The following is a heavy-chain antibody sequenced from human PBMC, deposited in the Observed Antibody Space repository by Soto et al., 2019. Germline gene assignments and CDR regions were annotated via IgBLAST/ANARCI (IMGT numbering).Heavy chain of an antibody. D-gene: IGHD3-16*01. V-gene: IGHV4-34*01. CDR3: ARREYDYIWGRSLSKYFEY. Sequence: SETLSLTCAVYGGSFSGYYWSWIRQPPGKGLEWIGEINHSGSTNYNPSLKSRVTISVDTSKNQFSLKLSSVTAADTAVYYCARREYDYIWGRSLSKYFEYWGQGTLVTVSS. CDR2: INHSGST. CDR1: GGSFSGYY. J-gene: IGHJ4*02.